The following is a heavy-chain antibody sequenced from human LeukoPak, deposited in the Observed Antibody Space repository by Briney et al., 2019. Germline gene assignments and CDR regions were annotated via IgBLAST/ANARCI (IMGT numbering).Heavy chain of an antibody. V-gene: IGHV4-39*01. CDR1: GGSISSSSYY. D-gene: IGHD6-19*01. J-gene: IGHJ4*02. CDR3: ARHGSIAVAVAGFDY. CDR2: IYYSGST. Sequence: ASETLSLTCTVSGGSISSSSYYWGWIRQPPGKGLEWIGSIYYSGSTYYNPSLKSRVTISVDTSKNQFSLKLSSVTAADTAVYYYARHGSIAVAVAGFDYWGQGTLVTVSS.